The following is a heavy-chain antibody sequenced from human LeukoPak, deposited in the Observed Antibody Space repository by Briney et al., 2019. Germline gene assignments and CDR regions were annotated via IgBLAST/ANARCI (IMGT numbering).Heavy chain of an antibody. Sequence: PWGSLRLSCAASGFTFSNYWMSWVRQAPGKGLEWVANIKQDGSEKYYVDSVKGRFTISRDNAKSSLYLQMNSLRAEDTAVYYCARDLDLDYGGNSFDYWGQGTLVTVSS. CDR2: IKQDGSEK. J-gene: IGHJ4*02. V-gene: IGHV3-7*03. D-gene: IGHD4-23*01. CDR1: GFTFSNYW. CDR3: ARDLDLDYGGNSFDY.